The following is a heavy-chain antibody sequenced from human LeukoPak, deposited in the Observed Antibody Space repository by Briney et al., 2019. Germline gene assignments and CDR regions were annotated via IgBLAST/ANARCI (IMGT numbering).Heavy chain of an antibody. D-gene: IGHD7-27*01. CDR3: ARGPPNWGYDY. J-gene: IGHJ4*02. CDR2: MSPNSGDT. Sequence: ASVKVSCKASGYTFTSYDFNWVRQATGQRPEWMGWMSPNSGDTGYAQKFQDRVTMTRNTSISTAYMELSSLRSDDTAVYCCARGPPNWGYDYWGPGTLVTVSS. V-gene: IGHV1-8*01. CDR1: GYTFTSYD.